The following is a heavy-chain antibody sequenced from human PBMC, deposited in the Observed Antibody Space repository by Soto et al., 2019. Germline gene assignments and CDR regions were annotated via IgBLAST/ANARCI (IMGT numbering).Heavy chain of an antibody. Sequence: ASVKVSCKASGYTFSSSGIHWVRQAHGQRLEWMGWINAANGDTKYSPKFQGRVTITRDTSASTAYMELSSLRSEDTAVYYCVRRHVSATGIDWFDPWGRGTLVTVSS. D-gene: IGHD6-13*01. CDR2: INAANGDT. CDR1: GYTFSSSG. CDR3: VRRHVSATGIDWFDP. J-gene: IGHJ5*02. V-gene: IGHV1-3*01.